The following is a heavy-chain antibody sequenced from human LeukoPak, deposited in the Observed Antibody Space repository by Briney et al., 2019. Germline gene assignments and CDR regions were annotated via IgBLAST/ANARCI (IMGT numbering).Heavy chain of an antibody. V-gene: IGHV3-33*01. Sequence: GGSLRLSCAASGFTFSSYGMHWVRQAPGKGLEWVAVIWYDGSDKYYADSVKGRFTISRDNSKNTLYLQMNSLRAEDTAVYYCARDRNTVTLNYYFDNWGQGTLVTVSS. D-gene: IGHD4-17*01. CDR1: GFTFSSYG. CDR2: IWYDGSDK. J-gene: IGHJ4*02. CDR3: ARDRNTVTLNYYFDN.